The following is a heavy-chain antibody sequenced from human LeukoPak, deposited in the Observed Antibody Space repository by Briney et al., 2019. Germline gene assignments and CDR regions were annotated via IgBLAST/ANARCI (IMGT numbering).Heavy chain of an antibody. D-gene: IGHD4-17*01. CDR2: IRYGGSNR. V-gene: IGHV3-30*02. J-gene: IGHJ4*02. CDR1: GFTFSDYG. CDR3: AKGLRKDYGDYAGLDS. Sequence: GGSLRLSCATSGFTFSDYGMHWVRQAPGKGLEWVTFIRYGGSNRKYAYTVKGRFTISRENSKNTLYVQMNSLRVEHTAVYYCAKGLRKDYGDYAGLDSWGRGTLVTVSS.